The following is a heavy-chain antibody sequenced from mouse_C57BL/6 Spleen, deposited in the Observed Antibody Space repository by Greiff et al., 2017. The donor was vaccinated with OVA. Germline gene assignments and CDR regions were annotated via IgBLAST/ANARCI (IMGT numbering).Heavy chain of an antibody. D-gene: IGHD1-1*01. CDR2: IYPGDGDT. CDR3: ARDYYGSNWYFDV. J-gene: IGHJ1*03. V-gene: IGHV1-80*01. Sequence: QVQLQQSGAELVKPGASVKISCKASGYAFSSYWMNWVKQRPGKGLEWIGQIYPGDGDTNYNGKFKGKATLTADKSSSTAYMQLSSLTSEDSAVYFCARDYYGSNWYFDVWGTGTTVTVSS. CDR1: GYAFSSYW.